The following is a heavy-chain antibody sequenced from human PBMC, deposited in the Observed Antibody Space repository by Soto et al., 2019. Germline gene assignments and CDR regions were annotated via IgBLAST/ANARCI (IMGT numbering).Heavy chain of an antibody. V-gene: IGHV1-69*01. D-gene: IGHD1-26*01. CDR2: IIPIFGTA. CDR1: GGTFSSYS. J-gene: IGHJ4*02. Sequence: QVQLVQSGAEVKKPGSSVKVSCKASGGTFSSYSINWVRQAPGQGLEWMGEIIPIFGTANYAQKYQGRVPITADESTSTAYRELSSLTSEDTAVYYCARDGGRHSGGIDYWGQGTLVTVSS. CDR3: ARDGGRHSGGIDY.